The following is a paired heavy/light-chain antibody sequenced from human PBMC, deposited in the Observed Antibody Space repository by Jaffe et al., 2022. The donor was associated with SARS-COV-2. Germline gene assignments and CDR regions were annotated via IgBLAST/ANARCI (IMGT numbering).Light chain of an antibody. V-gene: IGLV2-14*03. CDR1: SSDVGGYNY. CDR3: SSYTSSSSYV. CDR2: DVS. Sequence: QSALTQPASVSGSPGQSITISCTGTSSDVGGYNYVSWYQQHPGKAPKLMIYDVSNRPSGVSNRFSGSKSGNTASLTISGLQAEDEADYFCSSYTSSSSYVFGTGTKVTVL. J-gene: IGLJ1*01.
Heavy chain of an antibody. V-gene: IGHV1-58*02. CDR2: IVVGSGNT. CDR3: AAGLGELFWEDNYYGMDV. D-gene: IGHD3-10*01. Sequence: QMQLVQSGPEVKKPGTSVKVSCKASGFTFTSSAMQWVRQARGQRLEWIGWIVVGSGNTNYAQKFQERVTLTRDMSTSTAYMELSSLRSEDTAVYYCAAGLGELFWEDNYYGMDVWGQGTTVTVSS. J-gene: IGHJ6*02. CDR1: GFTFTSSA.